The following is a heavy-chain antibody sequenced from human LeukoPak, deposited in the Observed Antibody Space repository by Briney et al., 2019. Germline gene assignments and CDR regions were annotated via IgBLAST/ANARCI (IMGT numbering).Heavy chain of an antibody. CDR2: INPNSGGT. CDR3: ARTLGYCSGGSCYLNWFDP. CDR1: GYTFTGYY. J-gene: IGHJ5*02. D-gene: IGHD2-15*01. V-gene: IGHV1-2*02. Sequence: ASVKVSCKASGYTFTGYYMLWVRQAPGQGLEWMGWINPNSGGTNYAQKFQGRVTMTRDTSISTAYMELSRLRSDDTAVYYCARTLGYCSGGSCYLNWFDPWGQGTLVTVSS.